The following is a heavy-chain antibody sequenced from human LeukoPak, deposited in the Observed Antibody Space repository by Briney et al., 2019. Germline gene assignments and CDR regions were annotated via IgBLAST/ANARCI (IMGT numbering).Heavy chain of an antibody. Sequence: PGRSLRLSCAASGFTFSSYGMHWVRQAPRKGLEWVAVIWYGGSNKYYAESVKGRFTISRDNSKNTLYLQMNSLRADDTAVYYCARDLIIFDLWGQGTLVSVSS. CDR3: ARDLIIFDL. D-gene: IGHD3-10*01. CDR1: GFTFSSYG. V-gene: IGHV3-33*01. J-gene: IGHJ4*02. CDR2: IWYGGSNK.